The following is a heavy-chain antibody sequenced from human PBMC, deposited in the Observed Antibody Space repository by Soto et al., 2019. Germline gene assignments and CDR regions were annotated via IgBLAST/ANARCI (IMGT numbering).Heavy chain of an antibody. CDR2: IKSDGFST. V-gene: IGHV3-30*02. D-gene: IGHD3-3*01. CDR1: GFAFKSYG. CDR3: AKPRSSLEWPPFDP. Sequence: PGGSLRLSCVASGFAFKSYGTHWVRQAPGKGPEWVAVIKSDGFSTDYVDSVKGRFAIFRDNSRNTLYLQMNNLRIEDTGVFFFAKPRSSLEWPPFDPWGHGTRVTVSS. J-gene: IGHJ5*02.